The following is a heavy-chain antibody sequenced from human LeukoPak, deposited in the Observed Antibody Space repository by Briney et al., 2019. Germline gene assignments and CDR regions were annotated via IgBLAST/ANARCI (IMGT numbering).Heavy chain of an antibody. Sequence: SETLSLTCAVYGGSFSGYYWSWIRQPPGKGLEWIGEINHSGSTNYNPSLKSRVTISVDTSKNQFSLKLSSVTAADTAVYYCARGKGYDFWSGYYEYYYYGMDVWGQGTTVTVSS. CDR1: GGSFSGYY. D-gene: IGHD3-3*01. CDR2: INHSGST. V-gene: IGHV4-34*01. CDR3: ARGKGYDFWSGYYEYYYYGMDV. J-gene: IGHJ6*02.